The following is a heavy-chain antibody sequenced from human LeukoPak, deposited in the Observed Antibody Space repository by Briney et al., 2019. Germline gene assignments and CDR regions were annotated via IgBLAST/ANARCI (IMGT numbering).Heavy chain of an antibody. J-gene: IGHJ4*02. Sequence: GGSLRLSCAATGFRFSFYAMSWVRQAPGKGLEWVSVISAGGHTTDYAASVKGRFTISSDNSQNILYLQMNTLRVDDTAVFFCAKDFRGGPMRYFDYWGQGALVTVSA. CDR2: ISAGGHTT. CDR3: AKDFRGGPMRYFDY. V-gene: IGHV3-23*01. CDR1: GFRFSFYA. D-gene: IGHD3-10*01.